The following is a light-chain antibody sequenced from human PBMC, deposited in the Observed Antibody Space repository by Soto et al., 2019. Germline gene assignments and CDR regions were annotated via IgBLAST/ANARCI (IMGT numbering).Light chain of an antibody. CDR3: QQLRMYPST. V-gene: IGKV1-9*01. CDR1: QGIAIC. J-gene: IGKJ4*01. CDR2: AAS. Sequence: IQLTQSPSSLSASVGDRVTITCRASQGIAICLAWYQQKPGEAPKLLIYAASTLYGGVPSRFSGSGSGTDFALTITSLQAEDFATYYCQQLRMYPSTLGGGTKVDIK.